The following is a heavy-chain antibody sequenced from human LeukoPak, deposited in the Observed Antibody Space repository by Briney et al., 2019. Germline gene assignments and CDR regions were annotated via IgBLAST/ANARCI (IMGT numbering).Heavy chain of an antibody. Sequence: PSETLSLTCAVYGGSFSGFYCNWIRQPPGKGLEWIGEINHSGSTNYNPSLKSRVTISVDASKNQFSLRLSSVTAADTAVYYCLALGYWGQGSLVTVPS. CDR3: LALGY. J-gene: IGHJ4*02. V-gene: IGHV4-34*01. CDR2: INHSGST. D-gene: IGHD5-12*01. CDR1: GGSFSGFY.